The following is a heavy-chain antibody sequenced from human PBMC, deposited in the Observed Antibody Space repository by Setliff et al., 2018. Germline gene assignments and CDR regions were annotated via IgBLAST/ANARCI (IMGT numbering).Heavy chain of an antibody. Sequence: SVKVSCKASGDSFSNYAISWVRQAPGQGLEWMGGLIPMFGTPGYAQKFQDRVMITTDESTSTAYMELNSLTSEDTAVYYCARSPALLGIVYLDPWGQGTRVTVSS. CDR2: LIPMFGTP. CDR3: ARSPALLGIVYLDP. V-gene: IGHV1-69*05. CDR1: GDSFSNYA. D-gene: IGHD2-15*01. J-gene: IGHJ5*02.